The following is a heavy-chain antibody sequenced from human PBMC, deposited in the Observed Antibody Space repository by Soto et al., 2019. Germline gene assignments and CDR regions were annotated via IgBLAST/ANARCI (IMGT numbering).Heavy chain of an antibody. V-gene: IGHV1-3*01. CDR1: GYTFTSYA. J-gene: IGHJ5*02. CDR2: INAGNGNT. D-gene: IGHD6-13*01. CDR3: ARKAAAGVTGQYNWFDP. Sequence: GASVKVSCKASGYTFTSYAMHWVRQAPGQRLEWMGWINAGNGNTKYSQKFQGRVTITRDTSASTAYMELSSLRSEDTAVYYCARKAAAGVTGQYNWFDPWGQGTLVTVSS.